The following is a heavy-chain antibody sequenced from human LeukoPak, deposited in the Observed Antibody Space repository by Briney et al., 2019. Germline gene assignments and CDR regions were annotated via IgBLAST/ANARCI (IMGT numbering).Heavy chain of an antibody. CDR3: AKSVYHSGNC. Sequence: GGSLRLSCAASGFTISTYGMSWVRQAPGKGLEWVSSISGPTTYYADSVKGRFTISRDTSKNSVYLQMNSLRAEDTAVYYCAKSVYHSGNCWGQGTLVTVSS. CDR2: ISGPTT. V-gene: IGHV3-23*01. CDR1: GFTISTYG. D-gene: IGHD3-10*01. J-gene: IGHJ4*02.